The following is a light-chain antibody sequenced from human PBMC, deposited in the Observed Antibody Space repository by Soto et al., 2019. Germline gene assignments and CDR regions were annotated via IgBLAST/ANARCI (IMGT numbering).Light chain of an antibody. CDR1: QSVSSY. CDR3: QQYGSSPHT. V-gene: IGKV3-20*01. CDR2: DAS. Sequence: EIVFTQSPSTLSLSHGEKATLSCRASQSVSSYLAWYQQKPGQAPRLLIYDASKRATGIPDRFSGSGSGTDFTLTISRLEPEDFAVYYCQQYGSSPHTFGQGTKVDIK. J-gene: IGKJ1*01.